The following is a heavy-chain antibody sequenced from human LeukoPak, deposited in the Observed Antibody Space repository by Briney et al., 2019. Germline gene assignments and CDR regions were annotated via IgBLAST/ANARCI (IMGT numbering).Heavy chain of an antibody. J-gene: IGHJ5*02. CDR3: ARSPASSWKPNWFDP. V-gene: IGHV4-34*01. CDR1: GGSFSGYY. CDR2: INHSGST. D-gene: IGHD6-13*01. Sequence: PSETLSLTCAVYGGSFSGYYWSWIRQPPGKGLEWIGEINHSGSTNYNPSLKSRVTISVDTSKNQFSLKLSSVTAADTAVYYCARSPASSWKPNWFDPWGQGTLVTVSP.